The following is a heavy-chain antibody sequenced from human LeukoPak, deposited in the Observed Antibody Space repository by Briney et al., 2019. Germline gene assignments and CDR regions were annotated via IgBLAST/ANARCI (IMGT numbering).Heavy chain of an antibody. CDR1: GGSISSYY. J-gene: IGHJ4*02. D-gene: IGHD3-3*01. CDR3: ARGGTILGLA. CDR2: IYYSGST. Sequence: PSETLSLTCTVSGGSISSYYWSWIRQPPGKGLEWIGYIYYSGSTNYNPSLKSRVTLSVDTSKNQFSLKLSSVTAADTAVYYCARGGTILGLAWGQGTLVTVSS. V-gene: IGHV4-59*01.